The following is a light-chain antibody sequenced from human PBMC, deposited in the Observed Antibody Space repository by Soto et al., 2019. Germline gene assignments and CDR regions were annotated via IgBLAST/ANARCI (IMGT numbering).Light chain of an antibody. J-gene: IGLJ1*01. CDR3: CSYAGSRNYYL. CDR2: EVT. CDR1: SADVGGYMS. V-gene: IGLV2-8*01. Sequence: QSALTQPASVSGSPGQSVSIPCTGTSADVGGYMSVSWYQQHPGKAPKLIIYEVTKRPSGVPDRFSGSKSGNTASLTVSGLQADDEADYYCCSYAGSRNYYLFGPGTKLTVL.